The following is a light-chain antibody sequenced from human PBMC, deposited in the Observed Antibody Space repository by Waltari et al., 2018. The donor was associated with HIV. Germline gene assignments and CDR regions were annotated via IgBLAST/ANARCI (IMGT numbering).Light chain of an antibody. CDR3: PSYDSRLSGSV. CDR1: SSNIGANYA. Sequence: QSVLTQPPXVSGAXGQXXXXSXTXSSSNIGANYAXXXYQXLPGXAPKLLIFYNNTRPLGVLDRFSGSKSGTSASLVITVLQAVDEADYYCPSYDSRLSGSVFGPGTRVTVL. J-gene: IGLJ1*01. CDR2: YNN. V-gene: IGLV1-40*01.